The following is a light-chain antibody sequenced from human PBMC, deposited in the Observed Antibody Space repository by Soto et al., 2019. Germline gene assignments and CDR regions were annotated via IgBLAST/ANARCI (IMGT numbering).Light chain of an antibody. CDR3: QQYNNWPPWT. CDR1: QSISSW. CDR2: DVS. Sequence: DIQMTQSPSTLSASVGDRVTITCRASQSISSWLAWYQQKPGQAPRLLIYDVSSLQSGVPSRFSGSGSGTDFTLTISSLQSEDFAVYYCQQYNNWPPWTFGQGTKVDIK. V-gene: IGKV1-5*01. J-gene: IGKJ1*01.